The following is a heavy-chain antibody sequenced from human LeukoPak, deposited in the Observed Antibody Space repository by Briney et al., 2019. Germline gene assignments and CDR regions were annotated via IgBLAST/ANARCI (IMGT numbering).Heavy chain of an antibody. CDR1: GFTFSDYY. CDR2: ISSSGSTI. J-gene: IGHJ5*02. CDR3: ARVCSSTSCPGNFDP. Sequence: PGGSLRLSCAASGFTFSDYYMSWIRQAPGKGLEWVSYISSSGSTIYYADSVKGRFTISRDNAKNSLYLQMNSLRAEDTAVYYCARVCSSTSCPGNFDPWGQGTLVTVSS. D-gene: IGHD2-2*01. V-gene: IGHV3-11*04.